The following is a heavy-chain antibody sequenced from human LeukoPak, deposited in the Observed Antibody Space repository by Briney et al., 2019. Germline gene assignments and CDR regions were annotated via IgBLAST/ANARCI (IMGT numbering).Heavy chain of an antibody. Sequence: PSETLSLTCTVSGGSISSGGYYWSWIRQHPGKGLEWIGYIYYSGSTYYNPSLKSRVTISVDTSKNQFSLKLSSVTAADTAVYYCAREGSHYDSSGYYLWYFDYWGQGTLVTVSS. V-gene: IGHV4-31*03. J-gene: IGHJ4*02. CDR3: AREGSHYDSSGYYLWYFDY. CDR1: GGSISSGGYY. D-gene: IGHD3-22*01. CDR2: IYYSGST.